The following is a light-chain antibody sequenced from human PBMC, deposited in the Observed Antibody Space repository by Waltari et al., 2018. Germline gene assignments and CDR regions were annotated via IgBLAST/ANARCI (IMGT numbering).Light chain of an antibody. V-gene: IGLV1-40*01. J-gene: IGLJ2*01. CDR3: QSYDSSLSGSRDVI. CDR1: SSNIGAGYD. Sequence: QSVLTQPPSVSGAPGQRVTTSCTGSSSNIGAGYDVHWYQQLPGRAPKLLIFDYTNRPSGVPDRFSGSKSGSSASLAITGLQPEDEADYYCQSYDSSLSGSRDVIFGGGTKLTVL. CDR2: DYT.